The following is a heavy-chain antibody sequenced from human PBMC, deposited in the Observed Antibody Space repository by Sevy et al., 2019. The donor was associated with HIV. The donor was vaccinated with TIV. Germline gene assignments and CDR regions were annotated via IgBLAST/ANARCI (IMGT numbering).Heavy chain of an antibody. V-gene: IGHV1-69*13. J-gene: IGHJ6*02. Sequence: ASVKVSCKASGGTFSSYAISWVRQAPGQGLEWMGGIIPIFGTANYAQKFQGRFTITADESTSTAYMELSSLRSEDTAVYYCARARGGVVPAAMSRSYYYYGMDVWGQGTTVTVSS. CDR1: GGTFSSYA. CDR2: IIPIFGTA. D-gene: IGHD2-2*01. CDR3: ARARGGVVPAAMSRSYYYYGMDV.